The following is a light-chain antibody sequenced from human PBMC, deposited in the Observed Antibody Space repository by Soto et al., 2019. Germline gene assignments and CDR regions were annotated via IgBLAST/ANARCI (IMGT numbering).Light chain of an antibody. CDR1: QSVSSN. J-gene: IGKJ1*01. CDR2: GAS. Sequence: EIVMTQSPATLSVSPGERATLSCRASQSVSSNLAWYQQKPGQAPRLLIYGASTRATGIPARFSGSGSGTEFTLTISSPKCKVFAVYYCQQYNNWPPGTFGQGTKVEIK. V-gene: IGKV3-15*01. CDR3: QQYNNWPPGT.